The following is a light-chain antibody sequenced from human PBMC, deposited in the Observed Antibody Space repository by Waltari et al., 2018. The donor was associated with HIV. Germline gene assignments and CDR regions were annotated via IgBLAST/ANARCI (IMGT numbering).Light chain of an antibody. CDR3: CSFAGSYTLV. V-gene: IGLV2-11*01. Sequence: QSALTQPRSVSGSPGQSVTISCTGTSSDIGDYNYVPWYQQHPGKAPKLMIYDVTMRPSGVPDRFSGSKSGNTASLTISGLQAEDEAAYYCCSFAGSYTLVFGGGTKLTVL. CDR2: DVT. CDR1: SSDIGDYNY. J-gene: IGLJ3*02.